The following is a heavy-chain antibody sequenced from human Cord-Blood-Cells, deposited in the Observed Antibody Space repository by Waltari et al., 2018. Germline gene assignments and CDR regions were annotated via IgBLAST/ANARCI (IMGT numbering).Heavy chain of an antibody. CDR2: TYYRSKWYN. CDR1: GDSVPNHRAY. Sequence: QVQLPQSVPGMVKTSPTLSLTCAISGDSVPNHRAYWNRIRQSPSRGLEWLGRTYYRSKWYNDYAVSVKSRITINPDTSKNQFSLQLNSVTPEDTAVYYCARVTGSHWYFDLWGRGTLVTVSS. V-gene: IGHV6-1*01. CDR3: ARVTGSHWYFDL. D-gene: IGHD3-10*01. J-gene: IGHJ2*01.